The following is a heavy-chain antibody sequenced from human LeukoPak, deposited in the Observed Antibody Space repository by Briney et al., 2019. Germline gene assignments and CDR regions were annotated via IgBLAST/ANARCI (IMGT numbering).Heavy chain of an antibody. Sequence: ASVKVSCKASGYTFTGYYVHWVRQAPGQGLEWMGWINPNSGGTNYAQKFQGRVTMTRDTSISTAYMELSRLRSDDTAVYYCARGDLYGDYYYYMDVWGKGTTVTVSS. CDR2: INPNSGGT. CDR3: ARGDLYGDYYYYMDV. D-gene: IGHD4-17*01. J-gene: IGHJ6*03. CDR1: GYTFTGYY. V-gene: IGHV1-2*02.